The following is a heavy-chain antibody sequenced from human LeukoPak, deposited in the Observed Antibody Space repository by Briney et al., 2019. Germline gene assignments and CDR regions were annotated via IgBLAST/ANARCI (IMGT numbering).Heavy chain of an antibody. Sequence: SVKVSCKASGFTFTSSSLQWVRQAPGQRLEWIGWIVAASGNTNYAQKFQERVTITRDMSTSTAYVELSSLRAEDTAVYYCAADRSTYYDYVWGGYRHDAFDIWGQGTMVTVSS. V-gene: IGHV1-58*01. D-gene: IGHD3-16*02. CDR3: AADRSTYYDYVWGGYRHDAFDI. J-gene: IGHJ3*02. CDR2: IVAASGNT. CDR1: GFTFTSSS.